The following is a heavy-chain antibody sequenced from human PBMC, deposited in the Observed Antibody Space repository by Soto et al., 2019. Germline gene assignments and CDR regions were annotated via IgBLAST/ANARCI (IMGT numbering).Heavy chain of an antibody. CDR3: AKGRGYSYGYPFDY. CDR2: ITDSAAST. CDR1: RFTFSNYA. Sequence: SGGSLRLSCAASRFTFSNYAMSWVRQAPGKGLEWVSTITDSAASTYYADSVKGRCTISRDNSKNTLDLQINGLRAEDTAVYYCAKGRGYSYGYPFDYWGQGTLVTVSS. J-gene: IGHJ4*02. D-gene: IGHD5-18*01. V-gene: IGHV3-23*01.